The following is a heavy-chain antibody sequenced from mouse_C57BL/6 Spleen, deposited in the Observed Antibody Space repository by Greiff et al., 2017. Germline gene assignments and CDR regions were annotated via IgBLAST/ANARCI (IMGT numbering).Heavy chain of an antibody. Sequence: QVQLKQSGAELVMPGASVKMSCKASGYTFTSYWMTWVKQRPGQGLEWIGDIYPGSGCTNYNEKFKSKATLTVDTSSSTAYLQLSSLTSEDSAVYYCAREKIDYDYGAWFAYWGQVTLVTVSA. J-gene: IGHJ3*01. D-gene: IGHD2-4*01. CDR1: GYTFTSYW. V-gene: IGHV1-55*01. CDR2: IYPGSGCT. CDR3: AREKIDYDYGAWFAY.